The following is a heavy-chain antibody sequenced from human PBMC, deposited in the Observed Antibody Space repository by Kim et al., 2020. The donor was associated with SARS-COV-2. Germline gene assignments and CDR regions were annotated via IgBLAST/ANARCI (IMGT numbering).Heavy chain of an antibody. D-gene: IGHD2-15*01. CDR1: GGSISSSSYY. CDR3: ARQARRGHIVARHDWFDP. V-gene: IGHV4-39*01. Sequence: SETLSLTCTVSGGSISSSSYYWGWIRQPPGKGLEWIGSIYYSGSTYYNPSLKSRVTISVDTSKNQFSLKLSSVTAADTAVYYCARQARRGHIVARHDWFDPWGQGTLVTGSS. J-gene: IGHJ5*02. CDR2: IYYSGST.